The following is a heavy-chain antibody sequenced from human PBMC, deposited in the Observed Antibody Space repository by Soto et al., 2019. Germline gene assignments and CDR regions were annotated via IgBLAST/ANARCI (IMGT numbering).Heavy chain of an antibody. CDR1: SGSISSTIYS. J-gene: IGHJ6*02. CDR2: INHSGST. CDR3: ARGRRLFYYGSGRHTHGMDV. Sequence: PSETLSLTCTVSSGSISSTIYSWDWIRQPPGKGLEWIGEINHSGSTNYNPSLKSRVTISVDTSENQFSLKLSSVTAADTAVYYCARGRRLFYYGSGRHTHGMDVWGQGTTVTVYS. D-gene: IGHD3-10*01. V-gene: IGHV4-39*07.